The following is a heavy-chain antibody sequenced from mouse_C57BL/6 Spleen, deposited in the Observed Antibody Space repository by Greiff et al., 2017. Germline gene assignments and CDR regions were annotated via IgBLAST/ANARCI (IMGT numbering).Heavy chain of an antibody. CDR1: GFTFSDSG. V-gene: IGHV5-17*01. J-gene: IGHJ2*01. CDR2: ISSGSSTI. D-gene: IGHD1-1*01. Sequence: DVQLVESGGGLVKPGGSLKLSCDASGFTFSDSGMHWVRQAPEKGLEWVAYISSGSSTIYYADTVTGRFTIPRDNAKNTLFLQMTSLRSEDTAMYYCAREDYGSSLYYFYYWGQGTTLTVSS. CDR3: AREDYGSSLYYFYY.